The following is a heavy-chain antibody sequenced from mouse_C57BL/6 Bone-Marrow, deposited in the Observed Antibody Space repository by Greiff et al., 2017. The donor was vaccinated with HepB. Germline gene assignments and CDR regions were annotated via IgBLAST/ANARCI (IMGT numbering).Heavy chain of an antibody. J-gene: IGHJ1*03. CDR1: GFTFSSYA. Sequence: EVQLMESGGGLVKPGGSLKLSCAASGFTFSSYAMSWVRQTPEKRLEWVATISDGGSYTYYPDNVKGRFTISRDNAKNNLYLQMSHLKSEDTAMYYCARDRRGYYYGSSYRYFDVWGTGTTVTVSS. CDR3: ARDRRGYYYGSSYRYFDV. V-gene: IGHV5-4*01. D-gene: IGHD1-1*01. CDR2: ISDGGSYT.